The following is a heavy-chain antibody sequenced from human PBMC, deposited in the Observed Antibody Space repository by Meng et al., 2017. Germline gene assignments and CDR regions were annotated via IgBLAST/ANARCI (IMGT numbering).Heavy chain of an antibody. CDR1: GGSISSYY. J-gene: IGHJ6*02. CDR3: ARDPTPMIVVANYYYYGMDV. CDR2: IYYSGST. Sequence: SETLSPTCTVSGGSISSYYWSWIRQPPGKGLEWIGYIYYSGSTNNNPSLKSRVTISVDTSKRQFSLKLSSVTAADTAVYYCARDPTPMIVVANYYYYGMDVWGQGTTVTVSS. D-gene: IGHD3-22*01. V-gene: IGHV4-59*01.